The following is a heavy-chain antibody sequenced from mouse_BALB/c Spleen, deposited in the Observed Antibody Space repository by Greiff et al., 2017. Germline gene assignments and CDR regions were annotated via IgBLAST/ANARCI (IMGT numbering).Heavy chain of an antibody. D-gene: IGHD2-3*01. CDR1: GYTFTDYA. CDR3: AKVYDGYTLYAMDY. J-gene: IGHJ4*01. Sequence: VQLQQSGAELVRPGVSVKISCKGSGYTFTDYAMHWVKQSHAKSLEWIGVISTYYGDASYNQKFKGKATMTVDKSSSTAYMELARLTSEDSAIYYCAKVYDGYTLYAMDYWGQGTSVTVSS. CDR2: ISTYYGDA. V-gene: IGHV1S137*01.